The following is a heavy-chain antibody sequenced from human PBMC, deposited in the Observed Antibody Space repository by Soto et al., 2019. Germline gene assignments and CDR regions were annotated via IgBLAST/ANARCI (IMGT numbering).Heavy chain of an antibody. Sequence: GGSLRLSCAASGFTFSSYWMSWVRQAPGKGLEWVANIKQDGSEKYYVDSVKGRFTISRDNAKNSLYLQMNSLRAEDTAVYYCARDRTVWFGKYGMDVWGQGTTVTVSS. CDR1: GFTFSSYW. CDR3: ARDRTVWFGKYGMDV. V-gene: IGHV3-7*03. J-gene: IGHJ6*02. D-gene: IGHD3-10*01. CDR2: IKQDGSEK.